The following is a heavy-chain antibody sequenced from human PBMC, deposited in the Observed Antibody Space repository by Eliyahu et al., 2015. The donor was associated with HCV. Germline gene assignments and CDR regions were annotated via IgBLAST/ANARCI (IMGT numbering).Heavy chain of an antibody. Sequence: EVQLLQSGGGLVQPGGSLRLSCSAXGFXFSXXVXNXIRQAPGKGLAWVSLISSRGGTTNYADSVRGRFTISRDNSENTLYLQMNSLRAEDTAVYYCAKALRTTTLTMGPARPDALDFWGQGTMVAVSS. CDR2: ISSRGGTT. CDR3: AKALRTTTLTMGPARPDALDF. V-gene: IGHV3-23*01. D-gene: IGHD4/OR15-4a*01. CDR1: GFXFSXXV. J-gene: IGHJ3*01.